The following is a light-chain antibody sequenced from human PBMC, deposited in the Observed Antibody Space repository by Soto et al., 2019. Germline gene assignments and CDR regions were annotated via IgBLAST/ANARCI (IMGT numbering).Light chain of an antibody. CDR3: CSFAGRIFV. V-gene: IGLV2-11*01. CDR2: DVN. CDR1: SSDVGGYNY. Sequence: SALTQPRSVSGSPGQSVTVSCTGTSSDVGGYNYVTWYQQHPGKAPKLMISDVNKRPSGVPDRFSGSKSGNTASLTISGLQAEDEADYYCCSFAGRIFVFGTGTKLTVL. J-gene: IGLJ1*01.